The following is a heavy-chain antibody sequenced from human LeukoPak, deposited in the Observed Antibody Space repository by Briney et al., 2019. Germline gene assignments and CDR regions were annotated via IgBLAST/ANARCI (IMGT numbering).Heavy chain of an antibody. CDR3: ARDLSIAVFDY. CDR1: GFTFTSYG. D-gene: IGHD6-19*01. V-gene: IGHV3-33*01. Sequence: GGSLILSCAASGFTFTSYGMHWVRQAPGKGLEWVAVIWYDGRNKYYVDSVKGRFTISRDNSKNTVYLQMSSLRAEDTAVYFCARDLSIAVFDYWGQGTLVTVSS. CDR2: IWYDGRNK. J-gene: IGHJ4*02.